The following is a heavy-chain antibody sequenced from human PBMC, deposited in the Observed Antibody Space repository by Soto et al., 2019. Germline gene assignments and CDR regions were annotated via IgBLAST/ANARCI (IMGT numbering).Heavy chain of an antibody. CDR3: ARGHDFWSGYYPY. CDR1: GGSISSGDDY. V-gene: IGHV4-30-4*01. J-gene: IGHJ4*02. D-gene: IGHD3-3*01. CDR2: IYDSGNT. Sequence: ASETLSLNCPVSGGSISSGDDYWSWIRQPPGKGLEWIGYIYDSGNTYYNPSLKSRVTISIDTSKNQFSLNLSSVTAADTAVYYCARGHDFWSGYYPYWGQGTLVTVSS.